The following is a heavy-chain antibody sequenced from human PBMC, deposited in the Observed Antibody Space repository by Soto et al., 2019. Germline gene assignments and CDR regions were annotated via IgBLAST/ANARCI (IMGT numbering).Heavy chain of an antibody. D-gene: IGHD5-12*01. CDR3: ARERRREGYNYFDY. CDR1: GGSFTNYT. CDR2: IIPIFGTA. J-gene: IGHJ4*02. Sequence: QVQLVQSGAEVKKPGSSVNVSCKASGGSFTNYTFSWVRQAPGQGLEWMGGIIPIFGTATYAQKFQGRVTITADESTSTNYMDLSSLRSEDTAVYYCARERRREGYNYFDYWGQGTLVTVSS. V-gene: IGHV1-69*12.